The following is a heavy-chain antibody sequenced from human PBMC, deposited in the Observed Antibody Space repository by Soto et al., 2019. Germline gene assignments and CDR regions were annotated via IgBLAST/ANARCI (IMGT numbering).Heavy chain of an antibody. J-gene: IGHJ6*02. Sequence: QVQLVQSGAEVKKPGSSVKVSCKASGGTFNRYAISWVRQAPGQGLEWMGGIIPIFGIGNDAQRFQGRVTITADESTGTAYMELSSRRSEDPGVYYCARSAITLFGVVSIPPHYYSEMDVWGQGTTVTVSS. CDR2: IIPIFGIG. CDR3: ARSAITLFGVVSIPPHYYSEMDV. V-gene: IGHV1-69*01. D-gene: IGHD3-3*01. CDR1: GGTFNRYA.